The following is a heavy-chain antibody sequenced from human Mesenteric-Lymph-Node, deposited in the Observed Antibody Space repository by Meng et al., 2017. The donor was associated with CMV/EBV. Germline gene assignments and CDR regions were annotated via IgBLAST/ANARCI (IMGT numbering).Heavy chain of an antibody. D-gene: IGHD3-3*01. J-gene: IGHJ5*02. V-gene: IGHV4-34*01. CDR2: INHSGST. CDR3: ARRITIFGVVIIRDWLDP. Sequence: SFSGYYWSWIRQPPGKGLEWIGEINHSGSTNYNPSLKSRVTISVDTSKNQFSLKLSSVTAADTAVYYCARRITIFGVVIIRDWLDPWGQGTLVTVSS. CDR1: SFSGYY.